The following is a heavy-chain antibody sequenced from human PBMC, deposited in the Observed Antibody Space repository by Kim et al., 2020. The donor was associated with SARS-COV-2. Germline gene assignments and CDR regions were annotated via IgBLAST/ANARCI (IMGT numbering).Heavy chain of an antibody. J-gene: IGHJ4*02. CDR2: FDPEAGET. CDR3: ATLDSSGYYKEYYFDY. Sequence: ASVKVSCKVSGYTLTELSMHWVRQAPGKGLEWMGGFDPEAGETIYAQKFQGRVTMTEDTSTDTAYMDLSSLRSEDTAVYYCATLDSSGYYKEYYFDYWGQGTLVTVSS. CDR1: GYTLTELS. D-gene: IGHD3-22*01. V-gene: IGHV1-24*01.